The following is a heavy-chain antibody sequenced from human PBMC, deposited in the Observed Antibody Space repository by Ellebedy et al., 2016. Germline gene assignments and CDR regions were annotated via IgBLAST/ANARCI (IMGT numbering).Heavy chain of an antibody. D-gene: IGHD1-26*01. J-gene: IGHJ2*01. CDR3: ARDPRGIVGATPYRYFDL. Sequence: SETLSLTCTVSGGSISSSSYYWGWIRQPPGKGLEWIGSIYYSGSTYYNPSLKSRVTISVDTSKNQFSLKLSSVTAADTAVYYCARDPRGIVGATPYRYFDLWGRGTLVTVSS. V-gene: IGHV4-39*07. CDR2: IYYSGST. CDR1: GGSISSSSYY.